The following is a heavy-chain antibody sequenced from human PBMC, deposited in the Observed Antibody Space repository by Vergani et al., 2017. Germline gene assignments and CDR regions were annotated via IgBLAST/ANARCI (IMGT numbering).Heavy chain of an antibody. CDR3: TTAAAWS. CDR2: IKSKSDGRTT. J-gene: IGHJ4*02. D-gene: IGHD1-1*01. Sequence: EVQLVESGGGLVKPGGSLRLSCAASGFTFSNAWMSWVRQAPGKGLEWVGRIKSKSDGRTTDYAAPVKGRFTISRDDSKNTLYLQMNSLKTEDTAVYYCTTAAAWSWGQGTLVTGSS. V-gene: IGHV3-15*01. CDR1: GFTFSNAW.